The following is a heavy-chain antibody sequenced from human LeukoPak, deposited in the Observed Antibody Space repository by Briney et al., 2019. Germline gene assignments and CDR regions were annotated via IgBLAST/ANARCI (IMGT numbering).Heavy chain of an antibody. D-gene: IGHD3-22*01. CDR3: ARARNDYDSSGFSTLDY. J-gene: IGHJ4*02. CDR2: IWYDGSNI. CDR1: GFTFSSYG. V-gene: IGHV3-33*01. Sequence: HPGRSLRLSCAASGFTFSSYGMHWVRQAPGKGLDWVAVIWYDGSNIYHGDSVKGRFTVSRDNSKNTLYLQMNSLRAEDTAVYYFARARNDYDSSGFSTLDYWGQGTLVTVSS.